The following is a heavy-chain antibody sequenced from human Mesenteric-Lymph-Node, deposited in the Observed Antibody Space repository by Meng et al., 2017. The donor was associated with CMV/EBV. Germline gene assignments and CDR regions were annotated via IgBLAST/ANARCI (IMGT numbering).Heavy chain of an antibody. J-gene: IGHJ5*02. D-gene: IGHD2-2*02. CDR2: INPNSGGT. V-gene: IGHV1-2*02. CDR1: GDTFTGYY. Sequence: ASVKVSCKSSGDTFTGYYMHWVRQAPGQGLEWMGWINPNSGGTNYAQKFQGRVTMTRDTSISTAYMELSRLRSDDTAVYYCARDYCSSTSCYMHRGSWFDPWGQGTLVTVSS. CDR3: ARDYCSSTSCYMHRGSWFDP.